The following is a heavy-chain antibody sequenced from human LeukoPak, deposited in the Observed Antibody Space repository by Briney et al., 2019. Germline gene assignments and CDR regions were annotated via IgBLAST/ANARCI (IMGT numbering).Heavy chain of an antibody. D-gene: IGHD5-24*01. CDR3: ARGWGDGYLVSDAFDI. V-gene: IGHV4-34*01. Sequence: PSETLSLTCAVYGGSFSGYYWSWIRQPPGKGLEWIGEINHSGSTNYNPSLKSRVTISVDTSKNQFSLKLSSVTAADTAVYHCARGWGDGYLVSDAFDIWGQGTMVTVSS. J-gene: IGHJ3*02. CDR2: INHSGST. CDR1: GGSFSGYY.